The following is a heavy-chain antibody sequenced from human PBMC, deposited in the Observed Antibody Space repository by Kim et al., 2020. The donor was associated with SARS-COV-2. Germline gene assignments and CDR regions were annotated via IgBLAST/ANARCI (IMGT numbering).Heavy chain of an antibody. D-gene: IGHD6-19*01. Sequence: VDSVKGRFTISRDNPKNSLYLQMNSLRAEDTAVYYCARVSDSSGWYSDYWGQGTLVTVSS. J-gene: IGHJ4*02. V-gene: IGHV3-7*03. CDR3: ARVSDSSGWYSDY.